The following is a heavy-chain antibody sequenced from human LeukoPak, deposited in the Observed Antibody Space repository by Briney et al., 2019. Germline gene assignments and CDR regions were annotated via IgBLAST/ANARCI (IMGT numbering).Heavy chain of an antibody. D-gene: IGHD1-1*01. CDR1: GFTFNTYT. Sequence: PGGSLTLSCAASGFTFNTYTMKWVRQAPGKGLEWVSSISSSTTYKYYADSVKGRFTISRDNAKNSLYLQMNSLRAEDTAVYYCAGEGPQWNDLYWGQGTLVTVSS. CDR3: AGEGPQWNDLY. V-gene: IGHV3-21*01. CDR2: ISSSTTYK. J-gene: IGHJ4*02.